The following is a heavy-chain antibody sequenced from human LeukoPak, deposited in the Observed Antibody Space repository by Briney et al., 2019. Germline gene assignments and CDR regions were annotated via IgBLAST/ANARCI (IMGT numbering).Heavy chain of an antibody. D-gene: IGHD6-19*01. CDR2: ISGSGGST. V-gene: IGHV3-23*01. Sequence: GGSLGLSCAASGFTFSSYGMSWVRQAPGKGLEWVSGISGSGGSTYYADSVKGRFTISRDNSKNTLYLQMNSLRAEDTAVYYCAKDQSAGWYSDCWGQGTLVTVSS. CDR3: AKDQSAGWYSDC. J-gene: IGHJ4*02. CDR1: GFTFSSYG.